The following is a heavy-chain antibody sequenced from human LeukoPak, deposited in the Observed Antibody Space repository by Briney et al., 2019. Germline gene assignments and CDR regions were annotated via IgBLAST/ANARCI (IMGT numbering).Heavy chain of an antibody. CDR1: GFTFSSYW. V-gene: IGHV3-30*02. D-gene: IGHD5-12*01. Sequence: GGSLRLSCAASGFTFSSYWMSWVRQAPGKGLEWVAFIRFDGSNKYYADSVKGRFTISRGNSKNTLYLQMKSLRAEDTAVYYCAKGGGYEAQYYYYYLDVWGKGTTVTISS. CDR2: IRFDGSNK. J-gene: IGHJ6*03. CDR3: AKGGGYEAQYYYYYLDV.